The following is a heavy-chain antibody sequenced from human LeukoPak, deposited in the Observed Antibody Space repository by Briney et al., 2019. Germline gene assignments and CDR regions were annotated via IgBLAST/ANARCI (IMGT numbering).Heavy chain of an antibody. CDR3: ARTSSGWYRHFDY. J-gene: IGHJ4*02. Sequence: GASVKVSCKASGYTFTGYYMHWVRQAPGQGLEWMGWINPNSGGTNYAQKLQGRVTMTRDTSISTAYMELSRLRSDDTAVYYCARTSSGWYRHFDYWGQGALVTVSS. CDR2: INPNSGGT. CDR1: GYTFTGYY. V-gene: IGHV1-2*02. D-gene: IGHD6-19*01.